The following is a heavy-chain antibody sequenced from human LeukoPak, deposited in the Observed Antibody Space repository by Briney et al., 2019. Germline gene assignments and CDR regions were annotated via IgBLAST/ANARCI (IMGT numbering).Heavy chain of an antibody. Sequence: GRSLRLSCAASGFTFSSYVMHWVRQAPGKGLEWVAVISYDGSNKYYAASVKGRFTISRDNSKNTLYLQMNSLRAEDTAVYYCAKFVVVPAAWDAFDIWGQGTMVTVSS. V-gene: IGHV3-30*18. D-gene: IGHD2-2*01. CDR2: ISYDGSNK. J-gene: IGHJ3*02. CDR3: AKFVVVPAAWDAFDI. CDR1: GFTFSSYV.